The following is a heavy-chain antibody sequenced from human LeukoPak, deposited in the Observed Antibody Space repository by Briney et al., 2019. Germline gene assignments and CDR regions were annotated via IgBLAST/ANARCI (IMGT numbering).Heavy chain of an antibody. CDR2: IYYSRST. V-gene: IGHV4-59*01. Sequence: SETLSLTCTVSGGSISSYYWSWIRQPPGKGLEWIGYIYYSRSTNYNPSLKSRVTISVDTSKNQFSLKLSSVTAADTAVYYCARDHADYYDSSGYFDYWGQGTLVTVSS. CDR3: ARDHADYYDSSGYFDY. D-gene: IGHD3-22*01. CDR1: GGSISSYY. J-gene: IGHJ4*02.